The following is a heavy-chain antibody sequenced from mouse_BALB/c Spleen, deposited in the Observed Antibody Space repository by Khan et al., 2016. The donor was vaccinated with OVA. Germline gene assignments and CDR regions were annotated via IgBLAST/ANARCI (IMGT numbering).Heavy chain of an antibody. CDR1: GYSFTSYW. J-gene: IGHJ2*01. Sequence: QVQLKQSGPQLVRPGASVKISCKASGYSFTSYWMHWVKQRPGKGLEWIGMIGPSDNETWLNQKFKEQATLTVEKSSSTAYMQLSSPKAEGSAVYSRARITTHHRGQGTTLTVSP. D-gene: IGHD2-4*01. CDR3: ARITTHH. CDR2: IGPSDNET. V-gene: IGHV1S126*01.